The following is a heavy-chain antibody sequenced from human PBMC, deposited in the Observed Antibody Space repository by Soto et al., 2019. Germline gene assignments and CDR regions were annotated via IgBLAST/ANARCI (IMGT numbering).Heavy chain of an antibody. D-gene: IGHD6-19*01. Sequence: SVKVSCQASGGTFSSYAISWVRQAPGQGLEWMGGIIPIFGTANYAQKFQGRVTITADESTRTAYMELSSLRSEDTAVYYCARGEKIAVAGKLSVFDIWGQGTMVTVSS. CDR1: GGTFSSYA. J-gene: IGHJ3*02. CDR3: ARGEKIAVAGKLSVFDI. V-gene: IGHV1-69*13. CDR2: IIPIFGTA.